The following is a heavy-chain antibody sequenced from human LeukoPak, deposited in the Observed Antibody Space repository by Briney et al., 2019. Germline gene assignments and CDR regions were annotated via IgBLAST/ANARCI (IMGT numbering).Heavy chain of an antibody. CDR3: ARVRSGSYYFDY. D-gene: IGHD1-26*01. CDR1: GGSIGSYY. J-gene: IGHJ4*02. CDR2: IYSSGIT. Sequence: SETLSLTCSVSGGSIGSYYWSWIRQPAGKGLEWIGGIYSSGITNYNPSLKSRVTMSVDTSKNQFSLKLNSVTAADTAFYYCARVRSGSYYFDYWGQGTLVTVSS. V-gene: IGHV4-4*07.